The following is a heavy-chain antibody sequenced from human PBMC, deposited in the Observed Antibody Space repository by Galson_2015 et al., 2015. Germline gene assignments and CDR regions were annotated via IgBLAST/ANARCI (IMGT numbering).Heavy chain of an antibody. Sequence: SLRLSCAASGFTFSSYDMNWVRQAPGKGLEWVSYISSSGGFIYYADSVKGRFTISRDNAGNSLYLQMNSLRAEDTAVYHCARDGVGGQGWFDPWGQGTLVTVSS. CDR3: ARDGVGGQGWFDP. J-gene: IGHJ5*02. CDR2: ISSSGGFI. CDR1: GFTFSSYD. V-gene: IGHV3-48*03. D-gene: IGHD3-10*01.